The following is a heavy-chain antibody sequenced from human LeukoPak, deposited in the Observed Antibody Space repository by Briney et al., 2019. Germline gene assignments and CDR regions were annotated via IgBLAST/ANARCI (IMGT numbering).Heavy chain of an antibody. CDR1: GYTFTNYA. J-gene: IGHJ5*02. CDR2: VSAYSGHT. CDR3: AREGRLMSDTTVHP. Sequence: ASVKVSCKASGYTFTNYAVSWLRQAPGQTLEWMGWVSAYSGHTNYAQNFHDRVTMTTDTSTTTAYMELRSLTSEDTAVYYCAREGRLMSDTTVHPWGQGTLVTVSP. D-gene: IGHD2/OR15-2a*01. V-gene: IGHV1-18*01.